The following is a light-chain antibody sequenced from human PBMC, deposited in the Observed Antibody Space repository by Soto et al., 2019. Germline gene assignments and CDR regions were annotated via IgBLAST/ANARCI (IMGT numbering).Light chain of an antibody. J-gene: IGKJ1*01. CDR2: DAS. CDR1: QSISSW. Sequence: DIQMTQSPSTLSASVGDRVTITCRASQSISSWLAWYQQKPGKAPKLLLYDASSLESGVPSRFSGSGSGREFTLTISSLQPDDFATYYCQQYNSYSRTFGQGTKVEIK. V-gene: IGKV1-5*01. CDR3: QQYNSYSRT.